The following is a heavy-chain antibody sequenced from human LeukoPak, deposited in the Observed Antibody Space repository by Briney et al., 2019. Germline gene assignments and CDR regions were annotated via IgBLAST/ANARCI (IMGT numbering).Heavy chain of an antibody. CDR3: ARGVLQDYYDSSGLHHRGGVDY. Sequence: SETLSLTCTVSGGSISSSNYYWGWIRQPPGKGLECIGSIYYSARTYYNPSLKSRITISVDTSKNQFSLTLRSMTAADTAVYYCARGVLQDYYDSSGLHHRGGVDYWGQGTLVTVSS. CDR1: GGSISSSNYY. CDR2: IYYSART. V-gene: IGHV4-39*07. J-gene: IGHJ4*02. D-gene: IGHD3-22*01.